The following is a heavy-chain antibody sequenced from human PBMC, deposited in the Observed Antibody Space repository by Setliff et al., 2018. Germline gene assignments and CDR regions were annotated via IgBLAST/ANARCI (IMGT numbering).Heavy chain of an antibody. J-gene: IGHJ6*02. V-gene: IGHV4-61*09. Sequence: SETLSLTCTVSGASLSSDSYYWSWIRQSAGKGLEWIGHIYTNGATSYSPSLKSRVSISADTSKNVLSLRLTSVTAADTAVYYCAKEYVVISFVRNSHQHYGMDVWGPGTTVTVSS. CDR1: GASLSSDSYY. D-gene: IGHD2-21*01. CDR2: IYTNGAT. CDR3: AKEYVVISFVRNSHQHYGMDV.